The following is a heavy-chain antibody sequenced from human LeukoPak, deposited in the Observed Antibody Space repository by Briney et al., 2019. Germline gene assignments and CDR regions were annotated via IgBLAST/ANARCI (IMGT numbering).Heavy chain of an antibody. Sequence: KSSETLSLTCAVYGGSFSGYYWSWIRQPPGKGLEWIGEINHSGSTNYNPSLKSRVTISVDTSKNQFSLKLSSVTAADTAVYYCPRGVEPPTYYYDSSGYSYYFDYWGQGTLVTVSS. CDR2: INHSGST. CDR1: GGSFSGYY. D-gene: IGHD3-22*01. CDR3: PRGVEPPTYYYDSSGYSYYFDY. J-gene: IGHJ4*02. V-gene: IGHV4-34*01.